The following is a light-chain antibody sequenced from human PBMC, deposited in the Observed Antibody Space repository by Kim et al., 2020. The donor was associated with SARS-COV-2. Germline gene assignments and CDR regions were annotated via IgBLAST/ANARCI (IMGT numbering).Light chain of an antibody. V-gene: IGLV1-44*01. J-gene: IGLJ1*01. Sequence: QSVLAQPPSASGTPGQRVTIPCSGSSSNIGGNPVNWYQHLPGTAPKLLIHNNNQRPPGVPGRFSGSKSGTSASLAISRLQSEDEADYYCAAWDDSLNGHYVFGTGTKVTVL. CDR1: SSNIGGNP. CDR3: AAWDDSLNGHYV. CDR2: NNN.